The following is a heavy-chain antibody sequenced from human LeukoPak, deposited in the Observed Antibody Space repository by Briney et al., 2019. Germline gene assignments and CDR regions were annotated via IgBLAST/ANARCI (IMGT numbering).Heavy chain of an antibody. Sequence: GASVKVSCKASGYTFTGYYMHWVRQAPGQGLEWMGWINPNSGGTNYAQKFQGRVTMARDTSISTAYMELSSLRSEDTAVYYCATGFGRGIQLWSWYFDLWGRGTLVTVSS. V-gene: IGHV1-2*02. D-gene: IGHD5-18*01. CDR1: GYTFTGYY. J-gene: IGHJ2*01. CDR3: ATGFGRGIQLWSWYFDL. CDR2: INPNSGGT.